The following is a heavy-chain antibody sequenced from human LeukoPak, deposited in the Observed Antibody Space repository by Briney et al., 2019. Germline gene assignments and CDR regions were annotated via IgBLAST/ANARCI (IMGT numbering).Heavy chain of an antibody. CDR2: IYYSGST. J-gene: IGHJ6*02. CDR1: GGSISSGDYY. D-gene: IGHD6-13*01. V-gene: IGHV4-30-4*01. CDR3: ARHDDIAGFRNGLDV. Sequence: SETLSLTCTVSGGSISSGDYYWSWIRQPPGKGLEWIGYIYYSGSTYYNPSLKSRVTISVDTSKNQFSLKLSSVTAADTTVYYCARHDDIAGFRNGLDVWGQGTTVTVSS.